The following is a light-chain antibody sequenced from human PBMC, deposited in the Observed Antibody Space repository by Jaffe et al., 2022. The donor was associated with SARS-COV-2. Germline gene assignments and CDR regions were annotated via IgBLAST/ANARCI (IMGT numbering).Light chain of an antibody. Sequence: DIVMTQSPDSLAVSLGERATINCKSSQNVLYSSNNKNYLAWYQQKPGQPPKLLIYWASTRESGVPDRFSGSGSGTDFTLTITSLQAEDVAVYYCQQYYSIPPAFGGGTKVEIK. V-gene: IGKV4-1*01. J-gene: IGKJ4*01. CDR1: QNVLYSSNNKNY. CDR3: QQYYSIPPA. CDR2: WAS.